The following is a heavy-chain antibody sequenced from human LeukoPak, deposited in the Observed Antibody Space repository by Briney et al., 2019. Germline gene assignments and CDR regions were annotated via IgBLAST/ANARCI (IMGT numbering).Heavy chain of an antibody. Sequence: PSETLSLTCTVSGGSIASYYWSWIRQPPGRGLEWIGYIYYSGSTNYNPSLKSRVTISVDTSKNQFSLKLSSVTAADTAVYYCAKVDMVTTGGIDYWGQGTLVTVSS. J-gene: IGHJ4*02. D-gene: IGHD5-12*01. CDR1: GGSIASYY. CDR3: AKVDMVTTGGIDY. V-gene: IGHV4-59*01. CDR2: IYYSGST.